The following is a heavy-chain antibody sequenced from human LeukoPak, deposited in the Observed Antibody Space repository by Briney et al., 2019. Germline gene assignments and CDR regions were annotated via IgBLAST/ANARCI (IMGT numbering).Heavy chain of an antibody. CDR3: ARRTESIAAAGKDYYYYYYMDV. V-gene: IGHV3-48*01. CDR1: GFTFNSFS. CDR2: ISSSSSTI. Sequence: GGSLRLSCAVSGFTFNSFSMNWDRQAPGKGLEWVSYISSSSSTIYYADSVKGLFTISRDNAKNSLYLQMNSLRAEDTTVYYCARRTESIAAAGKDYYYYYYMDVWGKGTTVTVSS. D-gene: IGHD6-13*01. J-gene: IGHJ6*03.